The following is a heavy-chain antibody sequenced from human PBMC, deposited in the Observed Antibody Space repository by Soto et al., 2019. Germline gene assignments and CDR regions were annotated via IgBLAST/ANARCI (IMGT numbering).Heavy chain of an antibody. CDR1: GYTFTSYG. CDR2: ISAYNGNT. Sequence: QVQLVQSGAEVKKPGASVKVSCKASGYTFTSYGISWVRQAPGQGLEWLGWISAYNGNTNYAQKRQGRLTMTPYTSTSTAYMELRSLRSDDTAVYYCARDFRGYSGYDHRNWLDPWGQGTLVTVSS. V-gene: IGHV1-18*01. J-gene: IGHJ5*02. D-gene: IGHD5-12*01. CDR3: ARDFRGYSGYDHRNWLDP.